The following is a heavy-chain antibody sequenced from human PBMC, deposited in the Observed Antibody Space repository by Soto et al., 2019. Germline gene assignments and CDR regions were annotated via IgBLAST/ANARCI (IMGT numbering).Heavy chain of an antibody. D-gene: IGHD6-13*01. CDR1: GYTLTELS. Sequence: ASVKVSCKVSGYTLTELSMHWVRQAPGKGLEWRGGFDPEDGETIYAQKFQGRVTMTEDTSTDTAYMELSSLRSEDTAVYYCATVTRWVAAAGPIFDYWGQGTLVTVS. J-gene: IGHJ4*02. V-gene: IGHV1-24*01. CDR2: FDPEDGET. CDR3: ATVTRWVAAAGPIFDY.